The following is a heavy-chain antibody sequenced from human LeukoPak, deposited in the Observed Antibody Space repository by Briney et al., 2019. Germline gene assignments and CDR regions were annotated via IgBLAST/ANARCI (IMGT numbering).Heavy chain of an antibody. D-gene: IGHD3-22*01. V-gene: IGHV4-61*02. CDR1: GGSISSGRCY. J-gene: IGHJ3*02. Sequence: KASETLSLTCTVSGGSISSGRCYWSWIRQPAGKGLDWIGRIYIGGISDYNPSLRSRLTISLDTSKNQFSLRLSSVTAADAALYYCARAYYYDSSETFDIWGQGTMVTVSS. CDR3: ARAYYYDSSETFDI. CDR2: IYIGGIS.